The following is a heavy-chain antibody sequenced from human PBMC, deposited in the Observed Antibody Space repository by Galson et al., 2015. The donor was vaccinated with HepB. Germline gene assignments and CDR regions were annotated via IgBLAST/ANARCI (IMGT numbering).Heavy chain of an antibody. V-gene: IGHV4-59*01. CDR1: GGSISSYS. CDR3: ASGQDILTGLGSFDY. CDR2: IYYSGST. J-gene: IGHJ4*02. D-gene: IGHD3-9*01. Sequence: SETLSLTCTVSGGSISSYSWSWIRQPPGKGLEWIGYIYYSGSTNYNPSLKGRVTISVDTSKNQFSLKLSSVTAADTAVYYCASGQDILTGLGSFDYWGQGTLVTVSS.